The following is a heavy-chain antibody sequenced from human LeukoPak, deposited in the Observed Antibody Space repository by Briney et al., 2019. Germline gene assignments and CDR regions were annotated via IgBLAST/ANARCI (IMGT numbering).Heavy chain of an antibody. CDR1: GFTFSGYW. CDR2: INNDGNNS. CDR3: VRDRNRTDYITPSYDF. D-gene: IGHD3/OR15-3a*01. Sequence: GGSLRLSCAASGFTFSGYWMHWVRQAPEKGLVWVSHINNDGNNSTYADSVKGRLTISRDNAKKTVYLQMNSLRSEDTAVYFCVRDRNRTDYITPSYDFWGKGTPVTVSS. V-gene: IGHV3-74*01. J-gene: IGHJ4*02.